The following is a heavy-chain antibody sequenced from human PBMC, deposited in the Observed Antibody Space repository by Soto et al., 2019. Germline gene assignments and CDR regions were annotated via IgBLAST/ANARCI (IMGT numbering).Heavy chain of an antibody. Sequence: SETLSLTCAVYGGSFSGYYWSWIRQPPGKGLEWIGEINHSGSTNYNPSLKSRVTISVDTSKNQFSLKLSSVTAADTAVYYCARLRVQFKRRDYYYGMDVWGQGTTVTVSS. J-gene: IGHJ6*02. CDR3: ARLRVQFKRRDYYYGMDV. V-gene: IGHV4-34*01. CDR2: INHSGST. D-gene: IGHD1-1*01. CDR1: GGSFSGYY.